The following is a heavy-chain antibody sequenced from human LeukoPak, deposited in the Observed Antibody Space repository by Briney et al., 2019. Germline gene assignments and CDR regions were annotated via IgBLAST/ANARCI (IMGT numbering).Heavy chain of an antibody. J-gene: IGHJ4*02. CDR2: IYYSGST. CDR3: ARRIAGGAFLDDY. V-gene: IGHV4-39*07. D-gene: IGHD6-13*01. CDR1: GGSISSSSYY. Sequence: SETLSLTCTVSGGSISSSSYYWGWIRQPPGKGLEWIGSIYYSGSTYYNPSLKSRVTISVDTSKNQLSLKLSSVTAADTAVYYCARRIAGGAFLDDYWGQGTLVTVSS.